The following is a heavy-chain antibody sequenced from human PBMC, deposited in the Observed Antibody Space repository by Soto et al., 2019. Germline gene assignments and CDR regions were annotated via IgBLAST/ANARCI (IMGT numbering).Heavy chain of an antibody. CDR2: IYSGGST. Sequence: EVQLVESGGGLVQPGGSLRLSCAASGFTVSSNYMSWVRQAPGKGLEWVSVIYSGGSTYYADSVKGRFTISRHNSKNTLYLQMNSLRAEDTAVYYCARGRECSGGSCYHRHKSYGWYFDLWGRGTLVTVSS. V-gene: IGHV3-53*04. J-gene: IGHJ2*01. CDR1: GFTVSSNY. D-gene: IGHD2-15*01. CDR3: ARGRECSGGSCYHRHKSYGWYFDL.